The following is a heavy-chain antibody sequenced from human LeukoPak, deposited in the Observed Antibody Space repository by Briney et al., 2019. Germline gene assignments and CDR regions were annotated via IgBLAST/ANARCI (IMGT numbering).Heavy chain of an antibody. V-gene: IGHV3-7*04. Sequence: GGSLRLSCAASGFTFSSYWMTWVRQAPGKGLERVANIKQDGIEKYYVDSVKGRFTISRDDAKNSLYLQMNSLRAEDTAVYYCARDQQQWLALDYWGRGTLVTVSS. CDR1: GFTFSSYW. CDR2: IKQDGIEK. D-gene: IGHD6-19*01. CDR3: ARDQQQWLALDY. J-gene: IGHJ4*02.